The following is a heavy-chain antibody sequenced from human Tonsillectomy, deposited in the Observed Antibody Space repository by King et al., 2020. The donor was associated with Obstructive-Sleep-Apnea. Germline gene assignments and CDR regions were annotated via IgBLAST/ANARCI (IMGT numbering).Heavy chain of an antibody. Sequence: VQLVESGGGVVQPGRSLRLSCAASGFTFNIYGMHWVRQAPGKALEWVAAISYDGSIEYYADSVKGRFTISRDNSKNTLFLQMNTLRPEDSAVYFCAKGMSYCSGGSCSSSGGVDYWGQGTLVTVSS. J-gene: IGHJ4*02. CDR2: ISYDGSIE. D-gene: IGHD2-15*01. V-gene: IGHV3-30*18. CDR3: AKGMSYCSGGSCSSSGGVDY. CDR1: GFTFNIYG.